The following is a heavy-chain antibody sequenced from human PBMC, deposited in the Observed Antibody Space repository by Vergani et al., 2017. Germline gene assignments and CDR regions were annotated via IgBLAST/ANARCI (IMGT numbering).Heavy chain of an antibody. CDR3: GRGRGDDWYFDL. J-gene: IGHJ2*01. CDR2: INYVGRT. CDR1: GGSISSGDHC. V-gene: IGHV4-30-2*03. D-gene: IGHD3-16*01. Sequence: QVQLQESGPGVVKPSQTLSLTRAVSGGSISSGDHCWTWIRQSPGKGLEWIGRINYVGRTYHIPSLQSRATVFVDTSKNQFSLNLTSVTAADTGVYYCGRGRGDDWYFDLWGRGTLVTVSS.